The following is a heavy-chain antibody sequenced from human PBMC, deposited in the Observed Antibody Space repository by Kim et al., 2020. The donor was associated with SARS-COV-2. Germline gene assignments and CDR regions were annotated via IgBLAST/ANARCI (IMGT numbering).Heavy chain of an antibody. CDR3: ARAVITMIVVVGAFAI. D-gene: IGHD3-22*01. Sequence: SETLSLTCTVSGGSISSGGYYWSWIRQHPGKGLEWIGYIYYSGSTYYNPSHKSRVTISVDTSKNQFSLKLSSVTAADTAVYYCARAVITMIVVVGAFAIWGKGTMVTVSS. J-gene: IGHJ3*02. CDR1: GGSISSGGYY. V-gene: IGHV4-31*03. CDR2: IYYSGST.